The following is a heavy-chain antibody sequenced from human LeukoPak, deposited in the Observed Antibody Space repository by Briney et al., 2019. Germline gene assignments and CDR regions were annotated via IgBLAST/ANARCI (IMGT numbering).Heavy chain of an antibody. CDR1: GYTFTSYG. D-gene: IGHD3-9*01. CDR2: VSAYNGNT. CDR3: ARSSSGILTGYLGP. V-gene: IGHV1-18*01. J-gene: IGHJ5*02. Sequence: ASVKVSCKASGYTFTSYGISWVRQAPGQGLEWMGWVSAYNGNTNYAQKLQGRVTMTTDTSTSTAYMELRSLRSDDTAVYYCARSSSGILTGYLGPWGQGTLVTVSS.